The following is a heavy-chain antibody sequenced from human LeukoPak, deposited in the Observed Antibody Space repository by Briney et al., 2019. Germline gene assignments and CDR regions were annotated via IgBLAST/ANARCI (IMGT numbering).Heavy chain of an antibody. CDR2: IYYSGST. CDR3: ARRAGGYSHPYDY. D-gene: IGHD4-23*01. J-gene: IGHJ4*02. Sequence: SETLSLTCTVSGASINTNNCYWGWIRQPPGKGLEWIGSIYYSGSTYYNPSLKSRVTISIDTSKTQFSLTLSSVTAADTAVYYCARRAGGYSHPYDYWGQGILVTVSS. CDR1: GASINTNNCY. V-gene: IGHV4-39*01.